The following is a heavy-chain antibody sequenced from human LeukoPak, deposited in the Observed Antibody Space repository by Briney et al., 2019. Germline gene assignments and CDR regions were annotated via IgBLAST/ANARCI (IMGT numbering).Heavy chain of an antibody. Sequence: SETLSLTCTVSGGSISSYYWSWIRQPAGKGLEWIGRICTSGSTNYNPSLKSRVTMSVDTSKNQFSLKLSSVTAADTAVYYCARDDTIFGVVTKDYYYYYMDVWGKGTTVTVSS. CDR2: ICTSGST. V-gene: IGHV4-4*07. CDR3: ARDDTIFGVVTKDYYYYYMDV. CDR1: GGSISSYY. D-gene: IGHD3-3*01. J-gene: IGHJ6*03.